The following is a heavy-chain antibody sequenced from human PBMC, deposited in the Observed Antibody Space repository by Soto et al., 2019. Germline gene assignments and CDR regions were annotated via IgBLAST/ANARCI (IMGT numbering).Heavy chain of an antibody. CDR3: ASHHGRGGCCYSGYSFVI. CDR2: INSDGTST. Sequence: GGSLRLSCAASGFTFSNYWMHWVRQAPGQGLVWVSRINSDGTSTSYADSVKGRFTISRDNAKNTLYLQMNSLRAEDTAVYYCASHHGRGGCCYSGYSFVIWSEETMGIVSS. D-gene: IGHD2-15*01. V-gene: IGHV3-74*01. J-gene: IGHJ3*02. CDR1: GFTFSNYW.